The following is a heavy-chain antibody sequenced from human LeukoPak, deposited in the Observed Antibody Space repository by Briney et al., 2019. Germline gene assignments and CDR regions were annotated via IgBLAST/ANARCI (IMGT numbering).Heavy chain of an antibody. V-gene: IGHV4-39*01. Sequence: SETLSLTCTFSGRSISSSSYYWGWIRPPPGKGLEWIGSIYYSGSTYYNPSLKSRVTISVDTSKNQFSLKLSSVTAADTAVYYCATGIAAAGNYFDYWGQGTLVTVSS. CDR1: GRSISSSSYY. D-gene: IGHD6-13*01. CDR3: ATGIAAAGNYFDY. CDR2: IYYSGST. J-gene: IGHJ4*02.